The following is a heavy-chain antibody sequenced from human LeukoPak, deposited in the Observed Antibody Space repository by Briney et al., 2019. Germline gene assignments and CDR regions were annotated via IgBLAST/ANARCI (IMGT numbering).Heavy chain of an antibody. J-gene: IGHJ6*02. D-gene: IGHD3-10*01. CDR2: ISHDGDT. V-gene: IGHV3-13*01. CDR3: ARETPVARGAFYGMDV. Sequence: GGSLRLSCAASGFSLSSDGMHWVRQVTGKGLEWVSSISHDGDTYYSASVKGRFTISRENAENSLYLQMDSLTAGDTAVYYCARETPVARGAFYGMDVWGQGTPVTVSS. CDR1: GFSLSSDG.